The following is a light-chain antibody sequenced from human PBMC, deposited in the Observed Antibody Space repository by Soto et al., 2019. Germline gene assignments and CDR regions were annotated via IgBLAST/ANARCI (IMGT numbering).Light chain of an antibody. V-gene: IGLV2-14*01. J-gene: IGLJ1*01. CDR1: SSGVGGYNY. CDR2: DVS. Sequence: QSVLTQPASVSGSPGQSITISCTGTSSGVGGYNYVSWYQQHPGKAPKLMIYDVSNRPSGVSNRFSGSKSGNTASLTISGLQAEDEADYYCSSCTSSSTSYVFGTGTKVTVL. CDR3: SSCTSSSTSYV.